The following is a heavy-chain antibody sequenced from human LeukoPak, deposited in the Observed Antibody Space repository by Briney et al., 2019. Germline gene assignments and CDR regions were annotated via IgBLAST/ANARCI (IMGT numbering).Heavy chain of an antibody. CDR1: GGSIRSYY. J-gene: IGHJ4*02. CDR2: IYYTGIT. Sequence: SETLSLTCTVSGGSIRSYYWSWIRQPPGKGLEWIGYIYYTGITNYNPSLKSRITISVDTSKNQYSLKLSSVTAADTAVYYCARHNYYDSSGYYPLGYWGQGTLVTVFS. CDR3: ARHNYYDSSGYYPLGY. D-gene: IGHD3-22*01. V-gene: IGHV4-59*08.